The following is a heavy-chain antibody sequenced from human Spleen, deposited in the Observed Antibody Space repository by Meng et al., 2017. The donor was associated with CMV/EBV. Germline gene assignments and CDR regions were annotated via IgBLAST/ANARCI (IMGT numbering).Heavy chain of an antibody. CDR1: GYTFTSYG. V-gene: IGHV1-18*01. J-gene: IGHJ6*02. CDR3: ARVKRPGYYYSHGMDV. CDR2: ISAYNGNT. Sequence: ASVKVSCKASGYTFTSYGISWVRQAPGQGLEWMGWISAYNGNTNYAQKLQGRVTMTTDTSTSTAYMELSSLSSDDTDVYYCARVKRPGYYYSHGMDVWGQGTTVTVSS.